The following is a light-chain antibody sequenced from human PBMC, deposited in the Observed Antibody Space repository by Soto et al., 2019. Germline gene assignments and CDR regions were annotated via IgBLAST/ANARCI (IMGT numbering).Light chain of an antibody. CDR2: DVS. J-gene: IGLJ1*01. CDR3: QSYDSTLDARYV. CDR1: SFKN. Sequence: QSALTQPASVSGSPGQSITISCTGTSFKNVSWYQQHPGQAPKLLIYDVSYRPSGISHRFSGSESAYTASLTISGLQAEDEADYYCQSYDSTLDARYVFGTGTKVTVL. V-gene: IGLV2-14*03.